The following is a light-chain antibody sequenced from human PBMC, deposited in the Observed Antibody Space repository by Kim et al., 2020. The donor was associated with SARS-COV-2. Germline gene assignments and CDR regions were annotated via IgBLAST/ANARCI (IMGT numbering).Light chain of an antibody. CDR3: CSYARSGTLV. CDR2: EVN. Sequence: GQSITISCTGTSSGIGNYNLVSWYQQHPGKAPKLMIYEVNKWPSGVSHRFSGSKSGTTASLTISGLQAEDEADYYFCSYARSGTLVFGGGTQLTVL. CDR1: SSGIGNYNL. J-gene: IGLJ3*02. V-gene: IGLV2-23*02.